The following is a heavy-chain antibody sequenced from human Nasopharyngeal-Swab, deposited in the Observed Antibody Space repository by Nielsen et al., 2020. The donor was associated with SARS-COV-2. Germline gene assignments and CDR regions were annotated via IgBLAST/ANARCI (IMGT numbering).Heavy chain of an antibody. J-gene: IGHJ6*02. CDR2: IYSGGST. V-gene: IGHV3-53*04. Sequence: GGSLRLSCAASGFTVSSNYMSWVRQAPGKGLEWVSVIYSGGSTYYADSVKGRFTISRHNSKNTLYLQMNSLRAEDTAVYYCTTELYSYDNYYYYYGMDVWGQGTTVTVSS. CDR3: TTELYSYDNYYYYYGMDV. CDR1: GFTVSSNY. D-gene: IGHD5-18*01.